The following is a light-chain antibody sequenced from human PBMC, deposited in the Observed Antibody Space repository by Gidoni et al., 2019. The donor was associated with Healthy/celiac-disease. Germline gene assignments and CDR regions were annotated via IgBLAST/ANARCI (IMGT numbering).Light chain of an antibody. Sequence: IVLTQSPGTLSLSPGERATLSCRASQSVSSSYLAWYQQKPGQAPRLLIYGASSRATGIPDRFSGSGSGTDFTLTISRLEPEDFAVYYCQQYGSSPPWTLGQGTKVEIK. CDR1: QSVSSSY. J-gene: IGKJ1*01. V-gene: IGKV3-20*01. CDR3: QQYGSSPPWT. CDR2: GAS.